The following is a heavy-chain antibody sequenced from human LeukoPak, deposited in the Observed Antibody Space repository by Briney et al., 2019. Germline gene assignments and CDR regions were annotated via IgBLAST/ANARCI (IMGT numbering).Heavy chain of an antibody. Sequence: ASVKVSCKASGYTFTSYYMHWVRQAPGQGLEWTGIINPSGGSTSYAQKFQGRVTMTRDTSTSTVYMELSSLRAEDTAVYYCAKDPLVDHYEGDWGQGTLVTVSS. CDR1: GYTFTSYY. J-gene: IGHJ4*02. CDR3: AKDPLVDHYEGD. D-gene: IGHD2-15*01. CDR2: INPSGGST. V-gene: IGHV1-46*01.